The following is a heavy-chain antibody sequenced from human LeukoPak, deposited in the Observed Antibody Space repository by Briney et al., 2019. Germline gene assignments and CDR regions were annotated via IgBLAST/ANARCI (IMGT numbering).Heavy chain of an antibody. CDR3: ARDLGSGSHSPLDY. V-gene: IGHV4-4*02. CDR1: GGSISSSNW. Sequence: PSETLSLTCAVSGGSISSSNWWSWVRQPPGKGLEWIGEIYHSGSTNYNPSLKSRVTISVDKSKNQFSLKLSSVTAADTAVYYCARDLGSGSHSPLDYWGQGTLVTVSS. CDR2: IYHSGST. D-gene: IGHD1-26*01. J-gene: IGHJ4*02.